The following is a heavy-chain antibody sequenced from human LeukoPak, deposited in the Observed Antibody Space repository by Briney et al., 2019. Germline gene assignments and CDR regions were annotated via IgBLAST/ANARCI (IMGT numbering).Heavy chain of an antibody. CDR1: GYTVTGYY. CDR3: ASIKGSSWIDY. Sequence: ASVKVYCKTSGYTVTGYYMHWVRQAPGQGVEWMGRINPNSGSTNYAQKFQGRVTMTRDTSISTAYMELSRLRSDDTAVYYCASIKGSSWIDYWGQGTLVTVSS. V-gene: IGHV1-2*06. D-gene: IGHD6-13*01. J-gene: IGHJ4*02. CDR2: INPNSGST.